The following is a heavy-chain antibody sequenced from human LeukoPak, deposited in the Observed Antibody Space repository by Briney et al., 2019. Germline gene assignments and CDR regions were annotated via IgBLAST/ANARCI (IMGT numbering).Heavy chain of an antibody. J-gene: IGHJ4*02. Sequence: PGGSLRLSCAASGFTFSSYGMHWGRQAPGKGLEGGAFIRYDGINKYYADSLEGRFTSSTDNSKNTLYLEMKSLSADDTAVYYCARDLHPRLTGYFDYWGQGTVVTVSS. CDR3: ARDLHPRLTGYFDY. CDR2: IRYDGINK. V-gene: IGHV3-30*02. CDR1: GFTFSSYG. D-gene: IGHD3-16*01.